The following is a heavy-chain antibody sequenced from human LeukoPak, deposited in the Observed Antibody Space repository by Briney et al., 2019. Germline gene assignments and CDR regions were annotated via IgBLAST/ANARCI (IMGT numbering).Heavy chain of an antibody. Sequence: GGSLRLYSAGSGFNFSNYSLNWLGPAPGIGREGISSISSSSTYIYHADSVKGRFTISRDNATISLYLQMNSLRAEDTAVYYCAKLGYCSGSSCSNGRDFDSWGQEALVTVSS. CDR2: ISSSSTYI. J-gene: IGHJ4*02. CDR1: GFNFSNYS. D-gene: IGHD2-15*01. CDR3: AKLGYCSGSSCSNGRDFDS. V-gene: IGHV3-21*01.